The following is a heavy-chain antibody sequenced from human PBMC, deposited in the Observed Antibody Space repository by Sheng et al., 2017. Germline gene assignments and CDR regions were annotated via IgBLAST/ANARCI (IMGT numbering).Heavy chain of an antibody. CDR1: GFSVSSNY. J-gene: IGHJ6*02. D-gene: IGHD6-19*01. CDR2: IYTGGST. CDR3: ARDHSSGYNMDV. V-gene: IGHV3-53*02. Sequence: EEQLAETGGGLIQPWGVPVSLSCAASGFSVSSNYMNWVRQAPGKGLEWVSVIYTGGSTDYADSVKGRFTISRDNSKNTVYLQMNSLRAEDTAVYYCARDHSSGYNMDVWGQGTTVTVSS.